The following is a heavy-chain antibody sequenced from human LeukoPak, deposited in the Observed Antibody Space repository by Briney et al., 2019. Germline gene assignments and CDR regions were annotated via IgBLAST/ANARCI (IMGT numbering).Heavy chain of an antibody. V-gene: IGHV3-48*01. Sequence: PGGSLRLSCAASGFTFSSYSMNWVRQAPGKGLEWVSYISSSSSTIYYADSVKGRFTISRDNSKNTLYLQMNSLRAEDTAVYYCAREWGHRVNTVTNTAFDYWGQGTLVTVSS. CDR1: GFTFSSYS. CDR2: ISSSSSTI. CDR3: AREWGHRVNTVTNTAFDY. D-gene: IGHD4-17*01. J-gene: IGHJ4*02.